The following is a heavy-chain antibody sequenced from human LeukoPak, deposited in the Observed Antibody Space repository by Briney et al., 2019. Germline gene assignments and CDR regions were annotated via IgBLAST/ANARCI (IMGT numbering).Heavy chain of an antibody. V-gene: IGHV4-30-4*01. CDR3: ASTYYDISNWFDP. J-gene: IGHJ5*02. Sequence: SETLSLTCTVSGGSISSGDYYWSWIRQPPGKGLEWIGYIYYSGSTYYNPSLKSRVTISVDTSKNQFSLKLSSVTAADTAVYYCASTYYDISNWFDPRGQGTLVTVSS. D-gene: IGHD3-9*01. CDR1: GGSISSGDYY. CDR2: IYYSGST.